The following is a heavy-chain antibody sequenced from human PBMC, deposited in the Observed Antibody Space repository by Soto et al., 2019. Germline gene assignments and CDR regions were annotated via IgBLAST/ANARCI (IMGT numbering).Heavy chain of an antibody. D-gene: IGHD3-16*01. J-gene: IGHJ6*02. V-gene: IGHV3-48*02. CDR3: ARVGLGLFGMDV. Sequence: EVQLVESGGGLVQPGGSLRVSCAASGFTFSSYSINWVRQAPGKGLEWVSYISGSSTIYYADSVKGRFTISRDNAKNSLYLQMNSLRDEDTAVYYCARVGLGLFGMDVWGQWTTVTVSS. CDR2: ISGSSTI. CDR1: GFTFSSYS.